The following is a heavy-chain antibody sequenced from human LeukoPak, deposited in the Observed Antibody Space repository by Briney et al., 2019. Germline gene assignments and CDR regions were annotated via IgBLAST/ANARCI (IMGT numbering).Heavy chain of an antibody. Sequence: GGSLRLSCAASGFTSSSYGMHWVRQAPGKGLEWVAVIWYDGSNKYYADSVKGRFTISRDNSKNTLYLQMNSLRAEDTAVYYCARDHVLGRYYFDYWGQGTLVTVSS. CDR2: IWYDGSNK. CDR1: GFTSSSYG. CDR3: ARDHVLGRYYFDY. J-gene: IGHJ4*02. D-gene: IGHD2/OR15-2a*01. V-gene: IGHV3-33*01.